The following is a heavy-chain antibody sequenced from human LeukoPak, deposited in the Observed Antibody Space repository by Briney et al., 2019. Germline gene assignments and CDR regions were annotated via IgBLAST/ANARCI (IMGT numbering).Heavy chain of an antibody. Sequence: PGGSLRLSCAASGFTFSSYWMSWVRQAPGKGLEWVANIKQDGSEKYYVDSVKGRFTISRDNAKNTLYLQMNSLRAEDTAVYYCATTGYSYYHYYMDVWGKGTTVTISS. CDR2: IKQDGSEK. CDR1: GFTFSSYW. V-gene: IGHV3-7*01. J-gene: IGHJ6*03. D-gene: IGHD5-18*01. CDR3: ATTGYSYYHYYMDV.